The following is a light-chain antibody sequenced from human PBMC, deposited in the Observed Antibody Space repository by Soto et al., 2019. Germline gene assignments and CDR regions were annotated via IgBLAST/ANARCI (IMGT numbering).Light chain of an antibody. CDR3: QQYGSSPLT. CDR2: GAS. J-gene: IGKJ1*01. V-gene: IGKV3-20*01. Sequence: EIVLTQSPGTLSLSPGDRATLSCRASQGVTSSYLAWYQQKPGLAPRLLIYGASSRATGIPDRFSGNGSGTDFTFTISRLEPEDFALYYCQQYGSSPLTFGQGTKVDIK. CDR1: QGVTSSY.